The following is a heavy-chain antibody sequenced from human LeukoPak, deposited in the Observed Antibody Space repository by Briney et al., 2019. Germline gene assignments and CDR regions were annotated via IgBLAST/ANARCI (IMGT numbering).Heavy chain of an antibody. J-gene: IGHJ5*02. CDR3: ARGKTSQNIVTRKTYNWFDP. CDR2: ISSSSDYI. D-gene: IGHD2/OR15-2a*01. V-gene: IGHV3-21*01. CDR1: GFTFSSCN. Sequence: GGSLRLSCAASGFTFSSCNMNWVRQAPGKGLEWVSSISSSSDYIYYADSVKGRFTISRDNAKNSLYLQMKSLRAEDTAVYYCARGKTSQNIVTRKTYNWFDPWGQGTLVTVSS.